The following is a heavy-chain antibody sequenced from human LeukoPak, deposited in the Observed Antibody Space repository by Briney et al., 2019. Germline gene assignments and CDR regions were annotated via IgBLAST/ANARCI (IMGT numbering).Heavy chain of an antibody. CDR3: ARDYKGDDYVWGSYRQQHPFDY. V-gene: IGHV3-33*01. J-gene: IGHJ4*02. CDR2: IWYDGSNK. CDR1: GFTFSSYG. D-gene: IGHD3-16*02. Sequence: PGGSLRLSCAASGFTFSSYGMHWVRQAPGEGLEWVAVIWYDGSNKYYADSVKGRFTISRDNSKNTLYLQMNSLRAEDTAVYYCARDYKGDDYVWGSYRQQHPFDYWGQGTLVTVSS.